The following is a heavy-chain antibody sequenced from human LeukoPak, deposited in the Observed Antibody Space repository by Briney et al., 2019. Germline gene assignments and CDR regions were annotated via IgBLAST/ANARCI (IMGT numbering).Heavy chain of an antibody. V-gene: IGHV3-23*01. J-gene: IGHJ4*02. Sequence: PGGSLRLSCAASGFTFSSYAMTWVRQAPGKGLEWVSSIVGTGTTTFYADSVKGRFAISRDNSKNTLFLQMNSLRVDDTAVYYCAKDSRVVTDTPGDYWGQGTLVTVSS. CDR1: GFTFSSYA. CDR2: IVGTGTTT. D-gene: IGHD4-23*01. CDR3: AKDSRVVTDTPGDY.